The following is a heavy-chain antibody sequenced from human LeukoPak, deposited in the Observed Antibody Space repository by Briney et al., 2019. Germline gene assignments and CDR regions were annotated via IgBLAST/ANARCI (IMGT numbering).Heavy chain of an antibody. J-gene: IGHJ6*02. Sequence: GGSLRLSCAASGFSFSNYGMHWARQAPGKGLEWVSFIRYDGSNKYYADSVKGQFTISRDNSKNTLYLQMNSLRAEDTAVYYCAKEDYGDYGMDVWGQGTTVTVSS. CDR3: AKEDYGDYGMDV. CDR2: IRYDGSNK. V-gene: IGHV3-30*02. CDR1: GFSFSNYG. D-gene: IGHD3-16*01.